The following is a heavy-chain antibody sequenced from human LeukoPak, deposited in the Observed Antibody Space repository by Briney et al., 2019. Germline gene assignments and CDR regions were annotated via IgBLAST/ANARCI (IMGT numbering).Heavy chain of an antibody. D-gene: IGHD6-13*01. CDR2: IYHSGST. CDR1: GYSISSGYY. J-gene: IGHJ4*02. V-gene: IGHV4-38-2*02. CDR3: ARDLGGSCYDY. Sequence: SETLSLTCTVSGYSISSGYYWGWIRQPPGKGLEWIGSIYHSGSTYYNPSLKSRVTISVDTSKNQFSLKLSSVTAADTAVYYCARDLGGSCYDYWGQGTLVTVSS.